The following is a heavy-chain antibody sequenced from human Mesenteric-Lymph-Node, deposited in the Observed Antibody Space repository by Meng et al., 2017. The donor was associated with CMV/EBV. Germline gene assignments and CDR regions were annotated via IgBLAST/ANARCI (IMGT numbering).Heavy chain of an antibody. CDR3: AKASGLNSGPADY. D-gene: IGHD3-10*01. Sequence: GGSLRLSCSASGFTFDDYAMHWVRQAPGKGLEWVSLITWEGGSTYYANSVKGRFTISRDNSKNSLYLQMNSLTTEDSALYYCAKASGLNSGPADYWGQGTLVTVSS. CDR2: ITWEGGST. CDR1: GFTFDDYA. J-gene: IGHJ4*02. V-gene: IGHV3-43D*03.